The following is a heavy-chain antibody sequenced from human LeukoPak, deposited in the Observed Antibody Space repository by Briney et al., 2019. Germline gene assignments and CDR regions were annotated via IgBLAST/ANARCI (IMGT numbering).Heavy chain of an antibody. CDR3: AKDVGVEVVIAIPSLDY. Sequence: GGSLRLSCAASGFTFRNYGMHWVRQAPGKGLEWVAFIRYDGSNKYYADSVKGRFTISRDNSKNTLYLQMNSLRAEDTAVYYCAKDVGVEVVIAIPSLDYWGQGALVTIS. CDR1: GFTFRNYG. J-gene: IGHJ4*02. D-gene: IGHD2-21*01. V-gene: IGHV3-30*02. CDR2: IRYDGSNK.